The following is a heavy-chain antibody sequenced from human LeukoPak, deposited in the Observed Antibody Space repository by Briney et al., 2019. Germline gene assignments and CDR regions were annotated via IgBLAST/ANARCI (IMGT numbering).Heavy chain of an antibody. V-gene: IGHV3-48*01. J-gene: IGHJ4*02. Sequence: GGSLRLSCAASGFRFSDYSMNWVRQAPGEGLEWISYIGISSGNTNYADSVKGRFTISGDKAKNSLYLQMNSLRVEDTAVYYCARDYKYAFDNWGQGTLVTVSS. CDR2: IGISSGNT. CDR3: ARDYKYAFDN. D-gene: IGHD5-24*01. CDR1: GFRFSDYS.